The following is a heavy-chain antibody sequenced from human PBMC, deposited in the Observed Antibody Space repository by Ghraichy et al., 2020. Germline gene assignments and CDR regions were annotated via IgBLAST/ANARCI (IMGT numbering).Heavy chain of an antibody. CDR2: IKKDGSDK. V-gene: IGHV3-7*01. CDR3: ARDGVSGYDY. J-gene: IGHJ4*02. Sequence: LTCAASGFTFNSYWMSWVRQAPGKGLEWVANIKKDGSDKYYVDSVWGRFTISRDNAKNSLYLQMNSLRAEDTAIYYCARDGVSGYDYWGQGTLVTVSS. CDR1: GFTFNSYW. D-gene: IGHD5-12*01.